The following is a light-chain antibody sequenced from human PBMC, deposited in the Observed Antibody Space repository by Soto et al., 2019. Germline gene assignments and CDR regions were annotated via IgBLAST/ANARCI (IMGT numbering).Light chain of an antibody. CDR3: CSYAGSYTYV. Sequence: QSALTQPRSVSGSPGQSVTISCTGTSSDFGVYNYVSWYQQHPGKAPKLMIYHVSKWPSGVPDRFSGSKSGNTASLTISGLQAEDEADYYCCSYAGSYTYVFGTGTKVTVL. V-gene: IGLV2-11*01. J-gene: IGLJ1*01. CDR2: HVS. CDR1: SSDFGVYNY.